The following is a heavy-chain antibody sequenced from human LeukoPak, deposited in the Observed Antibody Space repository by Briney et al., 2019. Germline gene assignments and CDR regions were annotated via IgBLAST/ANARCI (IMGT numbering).Heavy chain of an antibody. J-gene: IGHJ4*02. D-gene: IGHD2-15*01. CDR2: INPNSGGT. V-gene: IGHV1-2*02. Sequence: ASVKVSCKASGYTFTGHHIHWVRQAPGQGLEWMGWINPNSGGTNSAHKFQGRVTMTRDTSISTAYMELGTLKSDDTAVYYCARASYCSGGSCYSDYWGQGTLVTVSS. CDR1: GYTFTGHH. CDR3: ARASYCSGGSCYSDY.